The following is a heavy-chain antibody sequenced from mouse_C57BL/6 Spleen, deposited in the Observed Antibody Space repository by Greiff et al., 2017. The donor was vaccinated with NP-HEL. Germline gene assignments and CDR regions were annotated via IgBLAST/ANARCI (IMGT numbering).Heavy chain of an antibody. J-gene: IGHJ3*01. CDR3: TREDYGSSYEFAY. CDR1: GYTFTDYE. CDR2: IDPETGGT. Sequence: VQLQQSGAELVRPGASVTLSCKASGYTFTDYEMHWVKQTPVHGLEWIGAIDPETGGTAYNQKFKGKAILTADKSSSTAYMELRSLTSEDSAVYYCTREDYGSSYEFAYWGQGTLVTVSA. V-gene: IGHV1-15*01. D-gene: IGHD1-1*01.